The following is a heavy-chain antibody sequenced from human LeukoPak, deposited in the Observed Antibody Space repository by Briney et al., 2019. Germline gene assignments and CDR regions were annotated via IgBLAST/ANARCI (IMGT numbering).Heavy chain of an antibody. V-gene: IGHV4-59*01. CDR3: ARDDDTAGIDY. D-gene: IGHD1-1*01. J-gene: IGHJ4*02. Sequence: SETLTLTCTVSGGSISSDYWSWLRQTPEKGLEWIGYISYSGSTNYNPSLKSRVTISADTSKNRFSLKLRSVTAADTAVYYCARDDDTAGIDYWGQGTLVTVSS. CDR1: GGSISSDY. CDR2: ISYSGST.